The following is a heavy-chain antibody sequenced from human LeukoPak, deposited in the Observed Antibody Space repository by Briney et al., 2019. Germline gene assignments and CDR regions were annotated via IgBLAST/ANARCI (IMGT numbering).Heavy chain of an antibody. D-gene: IGHD3-10*01. CDR3: AKEPMWYYGSGSYPLHFDY. V-gene: IGHV3-30*02. CDR2: IRYDGSNK. CDR1: GFTFSSYG. J-gene: IGHJ4*02. Sequence: GGSLRLSCAASGFTFSSYGMHWVRQAPGKGLEWVAFIRYDGSNKYYADSVKGRFTISRDNSKNTLYLQMNSLRAEDTAVYYCAKEPMWYYGSGSYPLHFDYWGQGTLVTVSS.